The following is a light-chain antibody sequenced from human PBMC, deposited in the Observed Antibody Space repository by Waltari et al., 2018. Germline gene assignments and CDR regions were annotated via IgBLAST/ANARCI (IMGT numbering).Light chain of an antibody. CDR3: QSYDNYLRGSYIV. J-gene: IGLJ2*01. CDR1: RSNIGAGYD. Sequence: QSMLTQPPSVSGAPGQRVTISCTGSRSNIGAGYDVHWYQQLPGTAPRLLTYGYSTRPAGVPDRFSASRSGASASLAITGLQAEDEGDYYCQSYDNYLRGSYIVFGGGTKLTVL. V-gene: IGLV1-40*01. CDR2: GYS.